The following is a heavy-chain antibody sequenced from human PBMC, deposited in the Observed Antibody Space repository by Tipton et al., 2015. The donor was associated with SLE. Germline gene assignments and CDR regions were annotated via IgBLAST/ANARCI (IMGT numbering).Heavy chain of an antibody. Sequence: TLSLTCTVSGGSISSGSYYWSWIRQPAGKGLEWIGSIYYSGSTYYNSSLKSRVTISVDTSKNQFSLKLSSVTAADTAVYYCARTGGVVGATDYWGQGTLVTVSS. J-gene: IGHJ4*02. CDR3: ARTGGVVGATDY. D-gene: IGHD1-26*01. CDR1: GGSISSGSYY. CDR2: IYYSGST. V-gene: IGHV4-39*01.